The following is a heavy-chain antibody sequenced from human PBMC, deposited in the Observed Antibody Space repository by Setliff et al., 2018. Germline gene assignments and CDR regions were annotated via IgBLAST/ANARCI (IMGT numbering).Heavy chain of an antibody. D-gene: IGHD1-1*01. CDR1: GASFSDYY. J-gene: IGHJ3*02. CDR2: INHSGSG. CDR3: RQAVVGRDVFDI. Sequence: SETLSLTCTVYGASFSDYYWGWIRQPPGKGLEWFGEINHSGSGDYNPSFKGRVTISVDTSKKQFSLTLTSVTAADTALYYCRQAVVGRDVFDIWGQGTVVTV. V-gene: IGHV4-34*01.